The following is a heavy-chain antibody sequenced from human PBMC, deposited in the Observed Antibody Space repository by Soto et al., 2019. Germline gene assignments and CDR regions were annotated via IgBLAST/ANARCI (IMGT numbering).Heavy chain of an antibody. CDR2: INHSERV. Sequence: QVQLQQWGAGLLKPSETLSLTCAVNGGSFSGHSWTRIRQSPGKGLEWSGDINHSERVKYSPSLKGQGTISQNTSKNQLPLNLSAVTAADTAMYYCSTRAYDNSGYYRFDPWGQGTLVTVSS. CDR3: STRAYDNSGYYRFDP. V-gene: IGHV4-34*01. J-gene: IGHJ5*01. CDR1: GGSFSGHS. D-gene: IGHD3-22*01.